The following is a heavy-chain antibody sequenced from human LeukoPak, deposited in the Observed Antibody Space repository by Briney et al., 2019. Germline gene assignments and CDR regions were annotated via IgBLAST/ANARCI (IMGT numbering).Heavy chain of an antibody. CDR1: GGSISSSSYY. CDR3: ARETEGHDYGDYFDY. J-gene: IGHJ4*02. Sequence: SETLSLTCTVSGGSISSSSYYWGWIRQPPGKGLEWIGSIYHSGSTNYNPSLKSRVTISVDKSKNQFSLKLSSVTAADTAVYYCARETEGHDYGDYFDYWGQGTLVTVSS. V-gene: IGHV4-39*07. CDR2: IYHSGST. D-gene: IGHD4-17*01.